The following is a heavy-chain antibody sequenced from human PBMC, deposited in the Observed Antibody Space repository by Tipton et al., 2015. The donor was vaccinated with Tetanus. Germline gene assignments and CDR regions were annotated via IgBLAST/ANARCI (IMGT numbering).Heavy chain of an antibody. D-gene: IGHD1-1*01. CDR3: ARCQPTNCLALDP. CDR1: GFSFSKCG. J-gene: IGHJ5*02. Sequence: RSLRLSCAASGFSFSKCGVHWVRQATGKGLEWVAEVSQDGNNKYYGESVKGRFTISRDNSKDTLYLQMTSLRTEDTAVYYCARCQPTNCLALDPWCQGTLITVSS. V-gene: IGHV3-30*03. CDR2: VSQDGNNK.